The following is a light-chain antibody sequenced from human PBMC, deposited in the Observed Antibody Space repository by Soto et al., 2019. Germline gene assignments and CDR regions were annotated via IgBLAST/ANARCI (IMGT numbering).Light chain of an antibody. J-gene: IGLJ1*01. CDR1: TSDVGGYNY. CDR3: GSYATSSYV. V-gene: IGLV2-14*01. Sequence: QSVLTQPASVSGSPGQSITISCTGTTSDVGGYNYVSWYQQHPGKAPKLMIYEVSNRPSGISNRSSGSKSVNTASLTISGLQAEDEADYYCGSYATSSYVFGTGTKVTV. CDR2: EVS.